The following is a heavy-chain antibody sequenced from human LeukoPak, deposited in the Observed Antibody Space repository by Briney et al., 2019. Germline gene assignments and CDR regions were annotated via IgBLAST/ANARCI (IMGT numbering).Heavy chain of an antibody. Sequence: SETLSLTCTVSGGSISSYYWSWIRQPPGKGLEWIGYIYYSGSTNYNPSLKSRVTISVDTSKNQFSLKLSSVTAADTAVYYCARGPPRGYYDSSGYYYPYYWGQGTLVTVSS. J-gene: IGHJ4*02. CDR1: GGSISSYY. CDR3: ARGPPRGYYDSSGYYYPYY. D-gene: IGHD3-22*01. V-gene: IGHV4-59*01. CDR2: IYYSGST.